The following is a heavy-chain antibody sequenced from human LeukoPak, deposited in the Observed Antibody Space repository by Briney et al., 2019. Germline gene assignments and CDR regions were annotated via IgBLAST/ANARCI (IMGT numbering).Heavy chain of an antibody. V-gene: IGHV4-34*01. CDR1: GGSFSGYY. Sequence: SETLSLTCAVHGGSFSGYYWSWIRQPPGKGLEWIGEINHSGGTNYNPSLKSRVTISVDTSKNQFSLKLSSVTAADTAVYYCASGYYYRTFDYWGQGTLVTVSS. D-gene: IGHD3-22*01. J-gene: IGHJ4*02. CDR3: ASGYYYRTFDY. CDR2: INHSGGT.